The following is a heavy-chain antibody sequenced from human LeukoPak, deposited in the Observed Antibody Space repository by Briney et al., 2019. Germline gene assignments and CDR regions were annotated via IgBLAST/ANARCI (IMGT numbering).Heavy chain of an antibody. CDR2: IRRGANSYTT. CDR1: GFTFSDYI. D-gene: IGHD3-16*01. J-gene: IGHJ3*02. Sequence: PGGSLRLSCAASGFTFSDYILAWVRQAPGKGLEWVGRIRRGANSYTTEYAASVKGRFTISRDDSRNSLYLHMNSLKTEDTAVYHCSRDGGEGGNSAFDIWGQGTMVTVSS. V-gene: IGHV3-72*01. CDR3: SRDGGEGGNSAFDI.